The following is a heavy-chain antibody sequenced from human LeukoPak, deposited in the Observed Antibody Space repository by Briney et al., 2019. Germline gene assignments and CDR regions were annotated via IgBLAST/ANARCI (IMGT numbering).Heavy chain of an antibody. D-gene: IGHD3-16*01. J-gene: IGHJ6*02. V-gene: IGHV4-59*01. CDR1: GGSISGNY. Sequence: SETLSLTCTVSGGSISGNYWTWTRQPPGKGLEWIGQIHYRGKADYNPSLRSRIIISVDTSKNQMFLRLSSVTAADTAVYYCARFGIDYDMDVWGQGTKVTDSS. CDR3: ARFGIDYDMDV. CDR2: IHYRGKA.